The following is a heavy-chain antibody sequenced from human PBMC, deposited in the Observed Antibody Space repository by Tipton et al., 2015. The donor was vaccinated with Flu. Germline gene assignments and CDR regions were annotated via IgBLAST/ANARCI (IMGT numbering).Heavy chain of an antibody. CDR2: IYINDKT. D-gene: IGHD5-24*01. Sequence: SLRLSCAISAFSLTDNYVSRVRQAPGKGLEWVSLIYINDKTYYSDSVKGRFTVSRDMSKNTLYLQMDNLRADDTAVYYCARGIPDRDRDYWGQGTLVTVSS. V-gene: IGHV3-53*01. CDR1: AFSLTDNY. J-gene: IGHJ4*02. CDR3: ARGIPDRDRDY.